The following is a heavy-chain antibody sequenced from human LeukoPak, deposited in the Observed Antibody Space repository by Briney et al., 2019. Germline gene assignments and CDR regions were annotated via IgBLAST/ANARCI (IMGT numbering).Heavy chain of an antibody. CDR1: GFTLSSYA. J-gene: IGHJ4*02. CDR3: AKVKVKDGPGYFDY. D-gene: IGHD3-10*01. V-gene: IGHV3-23*01. CDR2: ISGSGGST. Sequence: GGSLRLSCAASGFTLSSYAMIWVRQAQWKGQEWVSAISGSGGSTYYADSVKGRFTISRDNSKNTLYLQMNSLRAEDTAVYYCAKVKVKDGPGYFDYWGQGTLVTVSS.